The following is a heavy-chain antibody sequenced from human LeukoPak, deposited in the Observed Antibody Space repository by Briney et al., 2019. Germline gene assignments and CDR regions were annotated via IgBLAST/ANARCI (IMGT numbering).Heavy chain of an antibody. J-gene: IGHJ2*01. CDR1: GGTISSHY. CDR2: IYFSGST. D-gene: IGHD3-16*02. Sequence: SETLSLTCTVSGGTISSHYWSWIRQPAGKGLEWIGRIYFSGSTMYNPSLKSRVTMSVDTSKNQFSLKLNSVAAADTAVYYCARETYLIGWYFDLWGRGTLVTVSS. V-gene: IGHV4-4*07. CDR3: ARETYLIGWYFDL.